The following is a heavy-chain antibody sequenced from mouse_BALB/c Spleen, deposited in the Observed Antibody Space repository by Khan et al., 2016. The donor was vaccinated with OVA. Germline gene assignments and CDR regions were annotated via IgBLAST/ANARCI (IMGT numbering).Heavy chain of an antibody. CDR3: ARNYDYDEGLAY. CDR2: IWSGGST. CDR1: GFSLTTYG. J-gene: IGHJ3*01. V-gene: IGHV2-2*02. Sequence: QLQQSGPGLVQPSQSLSITCTVSGFSLTTYGVHWVRQSPGKGLEWLGVIWSGGSTDYNAAFISRLSISKDSSKSQVFFKMNSLQVNDTAIYYCARNYDYDEGLAYWGQGTLVTVSA. D-gene: IGHD2-4*01.